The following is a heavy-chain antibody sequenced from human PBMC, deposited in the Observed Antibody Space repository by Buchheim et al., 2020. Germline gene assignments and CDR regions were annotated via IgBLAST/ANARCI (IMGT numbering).Heavy chain of an antibody. V-gene: IGHV4-61*01. CDR1: GGSVSSGSYY. CDR3: ARGRPSFLEWSTPPYFDY. Sequence: QVQLQESGPGLVKPSEILSLTCTVSGGSVSSGSYYWSWIRQPPGKGLEWIGYIYYSGSTNYNPSLKSRVTISVDTSKNQFSLKLSSVTAADTAVYYCARGRPSFLEWSTPPYFDYWGQGTL. J-gene: IGHJ4*02. D-gene: IGHD3-3*02. CDR2: IYYSGST.